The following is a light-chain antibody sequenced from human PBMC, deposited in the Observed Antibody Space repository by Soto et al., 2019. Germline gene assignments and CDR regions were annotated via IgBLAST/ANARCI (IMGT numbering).Light chain of an antibody. CDR3: QQYGSSPLIS. CDR2: GAS. CDR1: QIVSITY. Sequence: VLTQPPGTLSSSPGESATLSCMASQIVSITYLTRYQQKPGQTPRLLIFGASKRATGILDRFIGSGSGRDFTLTISGLEPEDFAVYYCQQYGSSPLISFGQGTRLEI. J-gene: IGKJ5*01. V-gene: IGKV3-20*01.